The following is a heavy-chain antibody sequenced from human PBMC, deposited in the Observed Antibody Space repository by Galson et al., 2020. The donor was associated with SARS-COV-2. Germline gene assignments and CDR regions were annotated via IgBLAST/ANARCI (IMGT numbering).Heavy chain of an antibody. V-gene: IGHV3-48*03. CDR1: GFSFSNFE. J-gene: IGHJ4*02. CDR3: ARDPRLGGDYFDL. Sequence: GGSLRLSCAASGFSFSNFEMYWVRQAPGMGLEWVSYISGGGRSIYYADSVKGRFTISRDNAKNALFLQMNSLRVEDSAIYYCARDPRLGGDYFDLWGQGTLVTVSS. CDR2: ISGGGRSI. D-gene: IGHD3-16*01.